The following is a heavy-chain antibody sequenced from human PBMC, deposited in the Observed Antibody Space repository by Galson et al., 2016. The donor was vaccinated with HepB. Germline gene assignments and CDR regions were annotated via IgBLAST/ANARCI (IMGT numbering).Heavy chain of an antibody. CDR2: ISYDGSNK. CDR1: GFTFSNYA. D-gene: IGHD2-15*01. J-gene: IGHJ4*02. CDR3: ARTRGYYPIFDFDY. Sequence: SLRLSCAASGFTFSNYALHWVRQAPGKGLEWVAVISYDGSNKYYVDFVKGRFTISRDNSKNTLYLQMSSLRPEDTAVYYCARTRGYYPIFDFDYWGQGTLVTVSS. V-gene: IGHV3-30*04.